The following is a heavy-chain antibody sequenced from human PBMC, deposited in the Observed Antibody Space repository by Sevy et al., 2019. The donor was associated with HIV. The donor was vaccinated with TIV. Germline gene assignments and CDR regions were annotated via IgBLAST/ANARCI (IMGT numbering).Heavy chain of an antibody. CDR1: GGSISSYY. D-gene: IGHD3-3*01. CDR2: IYTSGST. J-gene: IGHJ3*02. V-gene: IGHV4-4*07. Sequence: SETLSLTCTVSGGSISSYYWSWIRQPAGKGLEWIGRIYTSGSTNYNPSFKSRFTLSVDTSKTQFSLKLSFVTAADTVGYYCARGAIFGVVIISDAFDIWGQGTMVTVSS. CDR3: ARGAIFGVVIISDAFDI.